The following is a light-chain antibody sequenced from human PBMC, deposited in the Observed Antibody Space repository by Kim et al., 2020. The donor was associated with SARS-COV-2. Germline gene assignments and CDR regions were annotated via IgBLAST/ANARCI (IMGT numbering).Light chain of an antibody. CDR2: YAS. Sequence: APGKTARIPCGGNNIGPKGVHWSQQKPGQAPVLVIYYASNRPSGIPERFSGSNSGNPATLTITRVEAGDEADYYCQVWDSSSDHVVFGGGTKLTVL. CDR1: NIGPKG. CDR3: QVWDSSSDHVV. J-gene: IGLJ2*01. V-gene: IGLV3-21*04.